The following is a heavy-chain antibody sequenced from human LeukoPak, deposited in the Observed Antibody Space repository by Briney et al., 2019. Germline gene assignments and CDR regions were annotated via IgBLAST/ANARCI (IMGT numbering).Heavy chain of an antibody. D-gene: IGHD6-19*01. CDR1: GYTFTGYY. CDR3: ARALYSSGWLSDY. V-gene: IGHV1-2*02. Sequence: GASVKVSCKAPGYTFTGYYMHWVRQAPGQGLEWMGCINPNSGGTNYAQKFQGRVTMTRDTSISTAYMELSRLRSDDTAVYYCARALYSSGWLSDYWGQGTLVTVSS. J-gene: IGHJ4*02. CDR2: INPNSGGT.